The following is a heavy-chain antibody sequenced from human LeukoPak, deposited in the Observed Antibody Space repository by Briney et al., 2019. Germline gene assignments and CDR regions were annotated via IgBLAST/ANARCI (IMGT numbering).Heavy chain of an antibody. CDR1: GGSISGSY. Sequence: SETLSLTCTVSGGSISGSYWSWVRQPPGKGLEYIGYIYNSGSTNYNPSLKSRVTISVDTSKNQFSLKLSSVTAADTAVYYCAREGSGWGNDAFDIWGQGTMVTVSS. V-gene: IGHV4-59*01. CDR3: AREGSGWGNDAFDI. CDR2: IYNSGST. D-gene: IGHD6-19*01. J-gene: IGHJ3*02.